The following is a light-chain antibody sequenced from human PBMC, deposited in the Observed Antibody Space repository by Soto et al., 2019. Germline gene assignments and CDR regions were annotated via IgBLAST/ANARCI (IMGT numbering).Light chain of an antibody. CDR2: GDS. CDR3: QSYDSRLSALI. J-gene: IGLJ2*01. CDR1: NSNIGAGYD. V-gene: IGLV1-40*01. Sequence: QPVLTQPPSVSGAPGQRVTISCTGSNSNIGAGYDVHWYQQVPGAAPKVLISGDSNRPSGVPDRFSGSKSGTSASLAITGLQAEDEADYYCQSYDSRLSALIFGGGTKVTVL.